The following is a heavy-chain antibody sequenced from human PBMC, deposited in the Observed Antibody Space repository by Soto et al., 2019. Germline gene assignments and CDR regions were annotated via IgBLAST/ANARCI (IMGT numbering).Heavy chain of an antibody. CDR3: ARFYYDSSGYLPSPYYYYYGMDV. D-gene: IGHD3-22*01. CDR1: GFTFSSNW. V-gene: IGHV3-74*01. CDR2: IDNDGSSR. Sequence: PGGSLRLSCAASGFTFSSNWMHWVRQGPGKGLVWVSRIDNDGSSRDYADSVKGRFTISRDNAKNSLYLQMNSLRAEDTAVYYCARFYYDSSGYLPSPYYYYYGMDVWGQGTTVTVSS. J-gene: IGHJ6*02.